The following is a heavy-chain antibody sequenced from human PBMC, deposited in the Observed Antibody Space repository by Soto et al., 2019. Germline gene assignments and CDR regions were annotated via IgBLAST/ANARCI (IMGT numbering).Heavy chain of an antibody. CDR3: ARQESPVADIGCLSL. J-gene: IGHJ4*02. Sequence: SETLTLTCTASGGPISSTSYYWGWIRQPPGKGLEWIGSIHYSGIPYYNPSLKSRVTISVDTSKNQFSLKLSSVTAADTSVFYFARQESPVADIGCLSLWGQGTLVTVS. CDR2: IHYSGIP. D-gene: IGHD2-15*01. CDR1: GGPISSTSYY. V-gene: IGHV4-39*01.